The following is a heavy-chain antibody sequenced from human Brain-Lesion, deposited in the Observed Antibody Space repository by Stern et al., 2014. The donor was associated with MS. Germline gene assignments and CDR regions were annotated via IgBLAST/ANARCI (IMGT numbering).Heavy chain of an antibody. CDR1: GCSLSSSTYY. D-gene: IGHD1-26*01. CDR2: IYYIGFT. Sequence: QVQLMQSGPGLVKPSETLSLTCTVSGCSLSSSTYYWALIRQPPGKGLEWIGNIYYIGFTPYKPSLKSRVTISVDMSKNQFSLKLSSVTAADTAIYYCARHDSVPRPSQLYSARDRGPGYFDYWGQGTLVTVSS. CDR3: ARHDSVPRPSQLYSARDRGPGYFDY. V-gene: IGHV4-39*01. J-gene: IGHJ4*02.